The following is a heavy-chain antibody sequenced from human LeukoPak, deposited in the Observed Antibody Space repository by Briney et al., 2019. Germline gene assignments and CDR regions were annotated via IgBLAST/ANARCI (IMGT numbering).Heavy chain of an antibody. CDR3: ARGGRIAVALVG. Sequence: GASVRVSCKASGYTFTSYNINWVRQATGQGREWMGWMNPNSGNTGYAQKFQGRVTMTRNTSISTAYMELSSLRSEDTAVYYCARGGRIAVALVGWGQGTLVTVSS. CDR2: MNPNSGNT. J-gene: IGHJ4*02. CDR1: GYTFTSYN. V-gene: IGHV1-8*01. D-gene: IGHD6-19*01.